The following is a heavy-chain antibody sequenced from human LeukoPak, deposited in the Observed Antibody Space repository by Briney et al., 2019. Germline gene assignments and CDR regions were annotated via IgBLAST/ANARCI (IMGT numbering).Heavy chain of an antibody. Sequence: SETLSLTCAVYGGSFSGYYWSWIRQPPGKGLEWIGEINHSGSTNYNPSLKSRVTISVDTSKNQFSLKLSSVTAADTAVYYCARGRYSSGWLYYFDYWGQGTLATVSS. CDR3: ARGRYSSGWLYYFDY. D-gene: IGHD6-19*01. CDR1: GGSFSGYY. CDR2: INHSGST. V-gene: IGHV4-34*01. J-gene: IGHJ4*02.